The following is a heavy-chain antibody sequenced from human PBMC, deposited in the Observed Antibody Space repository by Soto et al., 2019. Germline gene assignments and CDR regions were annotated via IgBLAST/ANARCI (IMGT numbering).Heavy chain of an antibody. Sequence: GVSLRLSCAASGFTFSSYAMSWVRQAPGMGLEWVSVISGDGGTRDYADAVKGRFTISRDNSGNTLYLRMNSLRAADPAVSYCAHRHGDSSTSDSRSVQYWDQGALVTVSS. D-gene: IGHD6-13*01. CDR2: ISGDGGTR. J-gene: IGHJ4*02. CDR1: GFTFSSYA. CDR3: AHRHGDSSTSDSRSVQY. V-gene: IGHV3-23*01.